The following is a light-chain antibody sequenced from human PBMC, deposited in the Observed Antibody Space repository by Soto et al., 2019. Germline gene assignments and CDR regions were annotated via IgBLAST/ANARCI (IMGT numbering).Light chain of an antibody. CDR3: GSYASSSTLYV. V-gene: IGLV2-14*01. CDR1: SSDVGGYNY. J-gene: IGLJ1*01. Sequence: QSVLTQPASVSGSPGQSITISCTGTSSDVGGYNYVSWYQQHSGKAPKLMIYDVSNRPSGVSNRFSGSKSGNTASLTISGLQAEDEADYYCGSYASSSTLYVFGTGTKGTV. CDR2: DVS.